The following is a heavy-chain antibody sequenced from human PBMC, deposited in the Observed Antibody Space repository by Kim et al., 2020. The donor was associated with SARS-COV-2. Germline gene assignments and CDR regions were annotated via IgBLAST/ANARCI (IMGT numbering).Heavy chain of an antibody. V-gene: IGHV3-30*18. D-gene: IGHD3-3*01. CDR1: GFTFSSYG. Sequence: GGSLRLSCAASGFTFSSYGMHWVRQAPGKGLEWVAVISYDGSNKYYADSVKGRFTISRDNSKNTLYLQMNSLRAEDTAVYYCAKDPRYYDFWSGEDYWGQGTLVTVSS. CDR3: AKDPRYYDFWSGEDY. J-gene: IGHJ4*02. CDR2: ISYDGSNK.